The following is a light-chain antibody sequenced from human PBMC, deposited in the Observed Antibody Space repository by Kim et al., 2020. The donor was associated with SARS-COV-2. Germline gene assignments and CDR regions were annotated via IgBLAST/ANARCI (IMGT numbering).Light chain of an antibody. Sequence: SSALTQDPAMSVALGQTVRITCQGDTLRLHFASWYQQKPGQAPILIMYGRNVRSSGIADRFSGSRSGNTASLTITGAQAEDEADYYCNFRDINGHHGVFG. CDR3: NFRDINGHHGV. CDR2: GRN. V-gene: IGLV3-19*01. CDR1: TLRLHF. J-gene: IGLJ3*02.